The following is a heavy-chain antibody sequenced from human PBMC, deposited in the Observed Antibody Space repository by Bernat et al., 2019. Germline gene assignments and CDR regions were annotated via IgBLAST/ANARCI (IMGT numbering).Heavy chain of an antibody. V-gene: IGHV3-13*01. CDR2: IGVRGDT. Sequence: EVQLVESGVALVQPGGSLRLSCAASGFTFRNFDMHWVRQATGKGLEWVAGIGVRGDTYHPESMKGRFTVSRENAKNSVYLQMNSLRAGDTAVYYCARESMLRGSYDAFDIWGQGTVVTVSS. J-gene: IGHJ3*02. CDR3: ARESMLRGSYDAFDI. CDR1: GFTFRNFD. D-gene: IGHD3-10*02.